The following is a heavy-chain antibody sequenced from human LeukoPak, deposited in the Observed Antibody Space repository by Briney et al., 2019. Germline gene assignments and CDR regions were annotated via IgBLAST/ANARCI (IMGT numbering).Heavy chain of an antibody. D-gene: IGHD3-10*01. J-gene: IGHJ6*02. Sequence: ASVKVSCKASGYAFSSYGISWVRQAPGQGLEWMGWISAYNGNTNYAQKFQDRVTVTTDTSTRTAYMELRSLKFDDTAVYYCARVGRASGSLGYGMDVWGLGTTVTVSS. V-gene: IGHV1-18*01. CDR1: GYAFSSYG. CDR2: ISAYNGNT. CDR3: ARVGRASGSLGYGMDV.